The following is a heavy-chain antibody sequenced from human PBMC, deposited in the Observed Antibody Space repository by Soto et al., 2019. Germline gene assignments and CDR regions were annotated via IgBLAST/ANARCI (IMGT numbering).Heavy chain of an antibody. Sequence: GESLKISCNGSGYSFTSYWIGWVRQMPGKGLEWMGIIYPGDSDTRYSPSFQGQVTISADKSISTAYLQWSSLKASDTAMYYCARLTLSATVTTSYYYGMDVWGQGTTVTVSS. J-gene: IGHJ6*02. D-gene: IGHD4-17*01. CDR2: IYPGDSDT. CDR1: GYSFTSYW. CDR3: ARLTLSATVTTSYYYGMDV. V-gene: IGHV5-51*01.